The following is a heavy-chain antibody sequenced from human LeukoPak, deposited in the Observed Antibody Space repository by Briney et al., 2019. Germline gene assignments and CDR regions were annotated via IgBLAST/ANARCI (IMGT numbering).Heavy chain of an antibody. Sequence: GGSLRLSCAASGFTVSSNYMSWVRQAPGKGLEWVSVIYSGGSTYYADSVKGRFTISRDNSKNTLYLQMNSLRAEDTAVYYCARAGRGYCGGDCSFDYWGQGTLVTVSS. CDR2: IYSGGST. CDR1: GFTVSSNY. J-gene: IGHJ4*02. CDR3: ARAGRGYCGGDCSFDY. V-gene: IGHV3-53*01. D-gene: IGHD2-21*02.